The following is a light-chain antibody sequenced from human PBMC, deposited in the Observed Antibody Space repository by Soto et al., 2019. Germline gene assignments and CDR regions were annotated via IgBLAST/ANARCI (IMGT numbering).Light chain of an antibody. CDR1: QGIGVY. CDR3: QKYNSAPLT. CDR2: AAS. Sequence: DIQMTQSPSSLSASLGDRVTITCRASQGIGVYLAWFQQKPGNVPRLLIYAASTLQSGVPSRFSDSGSGTDFTLTISSLQPEDVATYYCQKYNSAPLTFGGGTKVEIK. V-gene: IGKV1-27*01. J-gene: IGKJ4*01.